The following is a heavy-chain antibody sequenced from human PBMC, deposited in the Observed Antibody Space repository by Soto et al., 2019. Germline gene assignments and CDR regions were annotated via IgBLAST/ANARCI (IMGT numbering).Heavy chain of an antibody. Sequence: PSETLSLTCTFSGGSISSSSYYWGWIRQPPGKGLEWIGSIYYAGSTSYNPSLKSRVTIFVDTSKNQFSLKLSSVTAADTALYYCATIVGTTPSRYWGQGTLVTVSS. CDR3: ATIVGTTPSRY. V-gene: IGHV4-39*01. CDR2: IYYAGST. CDR1: GGSISSSSYY. D-gene: IGHD1-26*01. J-gene: IGHJ4*02.